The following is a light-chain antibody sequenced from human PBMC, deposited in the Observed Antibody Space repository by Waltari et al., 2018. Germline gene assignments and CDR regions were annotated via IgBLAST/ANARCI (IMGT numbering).Light chain of an antibody. Sequence: QSALTQPASVSGSPGQSITISCTGPSSDVGGYNYVSWYQQHPVKAPKLMIYDVTRRPSGVSHRFSGSKSANTASLTISGLQAEDEADYYCSSYTSSSPYVFGTGTKVTVL. CDR2: DVT. CDR3: SSYTSSSPYV. V-gene: IGLV2-14*01. CDR1: SSDVGGYNY. J-gene: IGLJ1*01.